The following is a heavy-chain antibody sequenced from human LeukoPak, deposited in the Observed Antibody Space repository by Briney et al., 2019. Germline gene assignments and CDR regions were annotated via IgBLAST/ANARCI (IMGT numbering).Heavy chain of an antibody. CDR1: GYTFTDYY. Sequence: GASVKVSCKASGYTFTDYYMHWVRQAPGQGLEWMGWINPNSGDTNYAQKFQGRVTMTRYTSISTAYMELSRLRSDDTAVYYCARDSSGFLEWSDYWGQGTLVTVSS. CDR3: ARDSSGFLEWSDY. CDR2: INPNSGDT. D-gene: IGHD3-3*01. V-gene: IGHV1-2*02. J-gene: IGHJ4*02.